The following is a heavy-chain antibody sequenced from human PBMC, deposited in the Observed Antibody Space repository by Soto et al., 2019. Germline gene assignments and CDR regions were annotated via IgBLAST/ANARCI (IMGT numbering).Heavy chain of an antibody. CDR3: ARDTREGSYRWFDP. Sequence: ASVKVSCKASGGTFSSYAISWVRQAPGQGLEWMGGIIPIFGTANYAQKFQGRVTITADESTSTDYMELSSLRSEDTAVYYCARDTREGSYRWFDPWGQGTPVTVYS. J-gene: IGHJ5*02. CDR1: GGTFSSYA. D-gene: IGHD1-26*01. V-gene: IGHV1-69*13. CDR2: IIPIFGTA.